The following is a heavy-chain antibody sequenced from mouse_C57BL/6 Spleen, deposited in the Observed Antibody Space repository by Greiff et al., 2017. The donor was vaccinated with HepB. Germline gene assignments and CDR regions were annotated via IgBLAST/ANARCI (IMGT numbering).Heavy chain of an antibody. CDR1: GFTFSDAW. D-gene: IGHD2-1*01. V-gene: IGHV6-6*01. CDR3: TRSYYYGVFYFDD. Sequence: EVQLVESGGGLVQPGGSMKLSCAASGFTFSDAWMDWVRQSPEKGLEWVAEIRNKANNHATYYAESVKGRFTISRDDSKSSVYLQKNSLRAEDTGIYYCTRSYYYGVFYFDDWGQGTTLTVSS. CDR2: IRNKANNHAT. J-gene: IGHJ2*01.